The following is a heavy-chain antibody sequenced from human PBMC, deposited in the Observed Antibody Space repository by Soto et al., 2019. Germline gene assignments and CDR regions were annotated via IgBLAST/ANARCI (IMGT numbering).Heavy chain of an antibody. Sequence: EVQLVESGGGLVQPGRSLRLSCAASGFRFGDYAMHWGRQAPGKGLEWVSGISCNSDKIAYTDSVRGRFTISRDSDENSLYLEMNSLRSEDTALYYCATGKFGEHPHFDYWGQGALVTVSS. J-gene: IGHJ4*02. V-gene: IGHV3-9*01. CDR3: ATGKFGEHPHFDY. CDR1: GFRFGDYA. D-gene: IGHD3-10*01. CDR2: ISCNSDKI.